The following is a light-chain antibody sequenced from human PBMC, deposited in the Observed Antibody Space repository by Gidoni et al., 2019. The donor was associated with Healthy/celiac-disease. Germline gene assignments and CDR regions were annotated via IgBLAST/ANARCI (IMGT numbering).Light chain of an antibody. CDR3: QQYYSYPLT. CDR2: AAS. Sequence: TITCRASQGISSYLAWYQQKPGKAPKLLIYAASTLQSGVPSRFSGSGSGTDFTLTISCLQSEDFATYYCQQYYSYPLTFGQGTKVEIK. V-gene: IGKV1-8*01. CDR1: QGISSY. J-gene: IGKJ1*01.